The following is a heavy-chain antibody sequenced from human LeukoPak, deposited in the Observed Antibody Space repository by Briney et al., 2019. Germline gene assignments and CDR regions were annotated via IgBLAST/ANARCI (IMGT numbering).Heavy chain of an antibody. Sequence: SETLSLTCTVSGGSISSYYWSWIRQPPGKGLEWIGYIYYSGSTNYNPSLKSRVTISVDTSKNQFSLKLSSVTAADTAVYYCAGNSGSYPNLYYYYMDVWGKGTTVTVSS. J-gene: IGHJ6*03. V-gene: IGHV4-59*01. D-gene: IGHD1-26*01. CDR3: AGNSGSYPNLYYYYMDV. CDR2: IYYSGST. CDR1: GGSISSYY.